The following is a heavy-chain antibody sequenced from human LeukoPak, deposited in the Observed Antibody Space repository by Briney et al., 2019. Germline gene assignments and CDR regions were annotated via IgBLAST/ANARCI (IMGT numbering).Heavy chain of an antibody. CDR3: ARETLELYGLFAGYNWFDP. J-gene: IGHJ5*02. D-gene: IGHD1-7*01. V-gene: IGHV4-59*01. CDR2: IYYSGST. CDR1: GGSISGYY. Sequence: ASETLSLTCTVSGGSISGYYWSWIRQPPGKGLEWIGYIYYSGSTNYNPSLKSRVTISVDTSKNQFSLKLSSVTAADTAVYYCARETLELYGLFAGYNWFDPWGQGTLVTVSS.